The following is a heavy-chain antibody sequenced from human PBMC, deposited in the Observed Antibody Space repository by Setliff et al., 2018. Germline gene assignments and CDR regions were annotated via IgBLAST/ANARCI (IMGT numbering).Heavy chain of an antibody. V-gene: IGHV4-39*07. Sequence: SETLSLTCTVSGGSISSSSYYWGWIRQPPGKGLEWIGYIYSSGSTYYNPSLKSRVSISVDTSKNQVSLKLNSVTPADTVVYYCARDRSLYFSDSHAYGGPIWGQGTLVTVSS. CDR3: ARDRSLYFSDSHAYGGPI. D-gene: IGHD3-22*01. J-gene: IGHJ4*02. CDR1: GGSISSSSYY. CDR2: IYSSGST.